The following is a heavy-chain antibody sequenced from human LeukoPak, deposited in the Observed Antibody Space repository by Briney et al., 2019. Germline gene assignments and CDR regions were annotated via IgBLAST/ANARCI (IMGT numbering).Heavy chain of an antibody. CDR3: AVADSSGYYPSHWFDP. CDR2: IYPGDSDT. Sequence: HGESLKNSCKGSGYSFTSYWIGWVRQMPGKGLEWMGIIYPGDSDTRYSPSFQGQVTISADKSISTAYLQWSSLKASDTAMYYCAVADSSGYYPSHWFDPWGQGTLVTVSS. J-gene: IGHJ5*02. V-gene: IGHV5-51*01. D-gene: IGHD3-22*01. CDR1: GYSFTSYW.